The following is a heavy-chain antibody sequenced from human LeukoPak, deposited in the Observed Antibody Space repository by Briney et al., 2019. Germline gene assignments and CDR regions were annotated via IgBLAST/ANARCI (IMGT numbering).Heavy chain of an antibody. CDR1: GLTLSTYA. V-gene: IGHV3-23*01. Sequence: PGGSLRLSCAASGLTLSTYAMNWVRQGPGKGLEWVSAISGSGGSTYYADSVKGRFTISRDNSKNTPYLQMGSLRAEDMAVYYCARVGLSYDYGDYWGQGTLVTVSS. CDR2: ISGSGGST. CDR3: ARVGLSYDYGDY. D-gene: IGHD3-16*02. J-gene: IGHJ4*02.